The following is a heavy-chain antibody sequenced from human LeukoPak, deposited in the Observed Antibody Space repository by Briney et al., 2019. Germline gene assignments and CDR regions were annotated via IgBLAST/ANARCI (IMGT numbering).Heavy chain of an antibody. CDR1: GDSISSLTFY. D-gene: IGHD2-2*01. J-gene: IGHJ5*02. CDR2: FYYGGDT. V-gene: IGHV4-39*07. Sequence: SETLALTCTVSGDSISSLTFYCGWIRQPPGKGPEWIGTFYYGGDTYYTPSLKSRVTISVDTSRNQFSLKLSSVTAADTAVYYCATDSRSSWFYHWGQGTPVTVSS. CDR3: ATDSRSSWFYH.